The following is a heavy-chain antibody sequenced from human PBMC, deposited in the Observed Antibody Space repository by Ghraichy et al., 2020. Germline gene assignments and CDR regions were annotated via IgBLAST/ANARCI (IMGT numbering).Heavy chain of an antibody. V-gene: IGHV3-9*01. Sequence: GGSLRLSCAASGFTFDDYAMHWVRQAPGKGLEWVSGISWNSGSIGYADSVKGRFTISRDNAKNSLYLQMNSLRAEDTALYYCAKGESGSYYRHADYWGQGTLVTVSS. J-gene: IGHJ4*02. CDR3: AKGESGSYYRHADY. CDR2: ISWNSGSI. CDR1: GFTFDDYA. D-gene: IGHD1-26*01.